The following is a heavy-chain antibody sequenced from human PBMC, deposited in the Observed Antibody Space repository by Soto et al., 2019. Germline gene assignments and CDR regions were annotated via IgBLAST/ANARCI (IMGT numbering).Heavy chain of an antibody. V-gene: IGHV4-4*02. CDR3: ARVVKGVAALSYYYDYYGMDV. Sequence: QVQLQESGPGLVKPSGTLSLTCAVSGGSISSSNWWSWVRQPPGKGLEWSGEIYHSGSTNYNPSLRSRVTISVDKSKNQFSLKLSSVPAADTAVYYCARVVKGVAALSYYYDYYGMDVWGQGTTVTVSS. CDR1: GGSISSSNW. CDR2: IYHSGST. D-gene: IGHD6-19*01. J-gene: IGHJ6*02.